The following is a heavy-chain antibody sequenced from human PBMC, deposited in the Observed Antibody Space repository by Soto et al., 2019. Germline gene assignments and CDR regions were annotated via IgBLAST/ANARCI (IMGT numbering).Heavy chain of an antibody. D-gene: IGHD6-6*01. Sequence: GGSLSHSCAASGFTISSYAMSWVRQAPGKGLEWVSAISGSGGSTYYADSVKGRFTITRDNSKNTLYLQMNSLRAEDTAVYYCEKSQQLGVSGSLDYWGQGTLVTVSS. CDR2: ISGSGGST. V-gene: IGHV3-23*01. CDR3: EKSQQLGVSGSLDY. CDR1: GFTISSYA. J-gene: IGHJ4*02.